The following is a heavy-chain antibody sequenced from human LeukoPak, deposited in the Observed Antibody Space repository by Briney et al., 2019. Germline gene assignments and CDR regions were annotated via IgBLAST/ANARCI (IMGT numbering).Heavy chain of an antibody. CDR1: GYTFTSYA. D-gene: IGHD5-24*01. Sequence: GASVKVSCKASGYTFTSYARHWVRQTPGQGLEWMGWITPSGGTNYPQKFQGRVAITRDTSITTAYMDLSRLTSDDTAVYYCARNRYGDGFAHFGYWGQGALVTVSS. CDR3: ARNRYGDGFAHFGY. J-gene: IGHJ4*02. V-gene: IGHV1-2*02. CDR2: ITPSGGT.